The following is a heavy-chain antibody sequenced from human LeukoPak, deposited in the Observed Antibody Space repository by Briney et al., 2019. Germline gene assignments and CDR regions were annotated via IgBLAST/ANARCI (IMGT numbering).Heavy chain of an antibody. D-gene: IGHD5-18*01. CDR3: ATAADTAMPDY. J-gene: IGHJ4*02. Sequence: ASVKVSCKASGGTFSSYAISWVRQAPGKGLEWMGGFDPEDGETIYAQKFQGRVTMTEDTSTDTAYMELSSLRSEDTAVYYCATAADTAMPDYWGQGTLVTVSS. V-gene: IGHV1-24*01. CDR1: GGTFSSYA. CDR2: FDPEDGET.